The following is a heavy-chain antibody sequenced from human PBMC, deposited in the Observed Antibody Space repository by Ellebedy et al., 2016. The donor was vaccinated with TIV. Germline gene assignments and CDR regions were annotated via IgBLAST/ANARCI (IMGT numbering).Heavy chain of an antibody. CDR1: GFTFSDYY. V-gene: IGHV4-59*12. CDR2: IYYSGST. D-gene: IGHD1-26*01. CDR3: ARCKKGELPVSGGLSLDY. J-gene: IGHJ4*02. Sequence: ESLKISCAASGFTFSDYYMSWIRQPPGKGLEWIGYIYYSGSTNYNPSLKSRVTISVDTSKNLFSLKLSSVTAADTAVYYCARCKKGELPVSGGLSLDYWGQGTLVTVSS.